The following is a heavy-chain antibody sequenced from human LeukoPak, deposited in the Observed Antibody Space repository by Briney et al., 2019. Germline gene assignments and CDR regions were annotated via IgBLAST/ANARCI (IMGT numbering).Heavy chain of an antibody. Sequence: GGSLRLSCAASGFTFSSSAMHWVRQAPDKGLEWVAVISYDGSNKYYADSVKGRFTISRDNAKNSLYLQMNSLRAEDTAVYYCASSGYDYYFDYWGQGTLVTVSS. CDR1: GFTFSSSA. D-gene: IGHD3-3*01. CDR3: ASSGYDYYFDY. CDR2: ISYDGSNK. J-gene: IGHJ4*02. V-gene: IGHV3-30-3*01.